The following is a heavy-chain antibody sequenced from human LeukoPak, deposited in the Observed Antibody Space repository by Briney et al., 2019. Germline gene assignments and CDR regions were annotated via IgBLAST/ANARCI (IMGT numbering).Heavy chain of an antibody. V-gene: IGHV4-34*01. CDR3: ARVSRLGSYNWFDP. D-gene: IGHD3-10*01. J-gene: IGHJ5*02. CDR2: MNHSGST. CDR1: GGSFSGYY. Sequence: PSETLSLTCAVYGGSFSGYYWSWIRQPPGKGLEWIGEMNHSGSTNYNPSLKSRVTISVDTSKNQFSLKLSSVTAADTAVYYCARVSRLGSYNWFDPWGQGTLVTVSS.